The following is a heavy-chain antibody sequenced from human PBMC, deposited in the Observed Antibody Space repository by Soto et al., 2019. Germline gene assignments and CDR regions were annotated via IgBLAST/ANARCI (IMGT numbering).Heavy chain of an antibody. CDR1: GYTFTGYY. V-gene: IGHV1-2*02. CDR2: INPNGGGT. CDR3: ARDVAAAGTENWFDP. J-gene: IGHJ5*02. Sequence: ASVKVSCKASGYTFTGYYMHWVRQAPGQGLEWMGWINPNGGGTNYAQKFQGRVTMTRDTSISTAYMELSRLRSDDTAVYYCARDVAAAGTENWFDPGREGTLVTVSS. D-gene: IGHD6-13*01.